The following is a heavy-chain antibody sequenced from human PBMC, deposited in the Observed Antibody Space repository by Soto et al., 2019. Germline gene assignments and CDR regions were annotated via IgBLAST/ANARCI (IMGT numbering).Heavy chain of an antibody. CDR2: IIPIFGTA. Sequence: QVQLVQSGAEVKKPGSSVKVSCKASGGTFSSYAISWVRQAPGQGLEWMGGIIPIFGTANYAQKFQGRVTITADESTSTGYMELSSLRSEDTAVYYCATVVAANRVQEYYFDYWGQGTLVTVSS. J-gene: IGHJ4*02. D-gene: IGHD2-15*01. CDR1: GGTFSSYA. CDR3: ATVVAANRVQEYYFDY. V-gene: IGHV1-69*01.